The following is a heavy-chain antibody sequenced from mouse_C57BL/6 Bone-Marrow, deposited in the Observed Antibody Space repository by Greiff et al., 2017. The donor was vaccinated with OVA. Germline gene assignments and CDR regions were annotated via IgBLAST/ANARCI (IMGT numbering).Heavy chain of an antibody. Sequence: QVQLQQPGAELVKPGASVKLSCKASGYTFTSYWMHWVKQRPGPGLEWIGMIHPNSGSTNYNEKFKSKATLTVDKSSSTAYMQLSSLTSEDSAVYYGARSGYCGTFDYWGQGTTLTVSS. CDR1: GYTFTSYW. J-gene: IGHJ2*01. CDR2: IHPNSGST. CDR3: ARSGYCGTFDY. V-gene: IGHV1-64*01. D-gene: IGHD1-1*01.